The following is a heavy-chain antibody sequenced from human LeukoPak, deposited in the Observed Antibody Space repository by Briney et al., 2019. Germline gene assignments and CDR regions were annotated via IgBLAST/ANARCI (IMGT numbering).Heavy chain of an antibody. CDR1: GNYW. V-gene: IGHV3-74*01. CDR2: LPPDELGI. D-gene: IGHD6-6*01. Sequence: PGGSLRLSCAASGNYWMHWVRQAPGMGLVWVSRLPPDELGIIYADSVKGRFTVSRDNAKNTVYLQMNNLRVDDTAMYYCVGTIASRGSEYWGQGALVTVSS. J-gene: IGHJ4*02. CDR3: VGTIASRGSEY.